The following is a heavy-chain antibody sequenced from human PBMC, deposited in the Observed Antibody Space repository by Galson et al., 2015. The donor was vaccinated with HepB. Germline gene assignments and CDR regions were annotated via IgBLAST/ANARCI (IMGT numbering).Heavy chain of an antibody. CDR2: IRSKATNFAA. Sequence: SLRLSCAASGFTFSGSAIHWVRQASGKGPEWIGHIRSKATNFAALYVPSLEGRFTISRDDSKNLAYLHMGSLKTDDTAVYYCVRSGDFSGYSSRWGQGTLVTVSS. CDR1: GFTFSGSA. CDR3: VRSGDFSGYSSR. D-gene: IGHD6-13*01. V-gene: IGHV3-73*01. J-gene: IGHJ4*02.